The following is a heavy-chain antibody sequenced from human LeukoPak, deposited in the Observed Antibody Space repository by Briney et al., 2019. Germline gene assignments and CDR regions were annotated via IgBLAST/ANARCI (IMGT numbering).Heavy chain of an antibody. J-gene: IGHJ4*02. CDR1: GYAFTSFW. D-gene: IGHD3-10*01. V-gene: IGHV5-51*01. Sequence: PGESLKTSCEGSGYAFTSFWIAWVRQMPGKGLEWMGIIYPDDSDTRYSPSFQGQVTISADKSITTAYLQWSSLKASDTAMYYCARARGNSYNGLEFDYWGQGTLVTVSS. CDR3: ARARGNSYNGLEFDY. CDR2: IYPDDSDT.